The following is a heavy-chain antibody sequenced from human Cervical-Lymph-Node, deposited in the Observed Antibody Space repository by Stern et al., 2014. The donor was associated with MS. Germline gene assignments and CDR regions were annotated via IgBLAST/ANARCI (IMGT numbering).Heavy chain of an antibody. CDR1: GFTFDDYA. J-gene: IGHJ6*02. V-gene: IGHV3-9*01. CDR3: AKDMRGGSSYAMDV. Sequence: EVQLVESGGGLVQPGRSLRLPCAASGFTFDDYAMHWVRQAPGEGLEWVSGISGNGGKTDYADSVKGRFTISRDNAKNSLYLQMDSLRAEDTALYYCAKDMRGGSSYAMDVWGQGTTVTVSS. CDR2: ISGNGGKT. D-gene: IGHD6-6*01.